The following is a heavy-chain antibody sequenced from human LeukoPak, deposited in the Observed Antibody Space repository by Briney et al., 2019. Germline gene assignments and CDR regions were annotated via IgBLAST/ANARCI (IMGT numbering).Heavy chain of an antibody. CDR1: GASIRSYF. CDR2: VYDNDIS. J-gene: IGHJ3*02. D-gene: IGHD5-12*01. V-gene: IGHV4-59*01. Sequence: SETLSLTCSVSGASIRSYFWSWIQQSPGKGLEWIGYVYDNDISNFNPSLESRVTILVDRSKSQFSLKLRSVTAADTAVYYCATSLVLATDDAFDIWGPGQWSPSLQ. CDR3: ATSLVLATDDAFDI.